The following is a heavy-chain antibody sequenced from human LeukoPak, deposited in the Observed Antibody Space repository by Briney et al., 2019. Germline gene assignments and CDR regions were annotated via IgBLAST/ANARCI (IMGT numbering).Heavy chain of an antibody. CDR2: IRGTGTST. J-gene: IGHJ4*02. D-gene: IGHD3-10*01. CDR3: AKEVRWFGNIDY. V-gene: IGHV3-23*01. Sequence: PGGSLRLSCAGSGFTFSSYGMGWVRQAPGKGLEWVSAIRGTGTSTYYADSVKGRFTISRDNSKNTLYLQMNSLRAEDTAVYYCAKEVRWFGNIDYWGQGTLVTVSS. CDR1: GFTFSSYG.